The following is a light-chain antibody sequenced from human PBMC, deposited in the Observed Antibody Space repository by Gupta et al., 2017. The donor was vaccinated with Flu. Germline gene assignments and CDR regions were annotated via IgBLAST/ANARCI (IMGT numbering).Light chain of an antibody. V-gene: IGLV3-1*01. CDR3: QAWDGSTRYV. Sequence: PGQTATMTCSGDKLGDKYAYWYQQKPGQPPVLVIYQDSKRPSGIPERFSGSNSGSTATLTISGTQATDEADYYSQAWDGSTRYVFGSGTTVTVL. J-gene: IGLJ1*01. CDR1: KLGDKY. CDR2: QDS.